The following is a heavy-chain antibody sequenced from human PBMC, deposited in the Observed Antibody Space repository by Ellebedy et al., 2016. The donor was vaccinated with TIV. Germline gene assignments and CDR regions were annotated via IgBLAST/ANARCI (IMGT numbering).Heavy chain of an antibody. Sequence: MPSETLSLTCTVSGGSISSYYWSWIRQPPGKGLEWIAYIYYSGSTNYNPSLKSRVTISVDTSKNQFSLKLSSVTAADTAVYYCARDLGRDYWGQGTLVTVSS. CDR3: ARDLGRDY. CDR1: GGSISSYY. CDR2: IYYSGST. J-gene: IGHJ4*02. V-gene: IGHV4-59*01.